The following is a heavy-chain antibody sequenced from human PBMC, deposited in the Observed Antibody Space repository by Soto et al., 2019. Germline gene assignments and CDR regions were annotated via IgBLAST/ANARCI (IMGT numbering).Heavy chain of an antibody. Sequence: GASVKVSCKASGGTFSSYAISWVRQAPGQGLEWMGGIIPIFGTANYAQKFQGRVTITADESTSTAYMELSSLRSEDTAVYYCARAPTRIAAAGNYYYGMDVWGQGTTVTVSS. V-gene: IGHV1-69*13. CDR2: IIPIFGTA. D-gene: IGHD6-13*01. CDR1: GGTFSSYA. CDR3: ARAPTRIAAAGNYYYGMDV. J-gene: IGHJ6*02.